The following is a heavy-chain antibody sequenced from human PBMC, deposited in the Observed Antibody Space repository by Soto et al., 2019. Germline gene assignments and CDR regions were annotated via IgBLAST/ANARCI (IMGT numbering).Heavy chain of an antibody. CDR2: INASNGKT. J-gene: IGHJ6*02. CDR1: GYTYTSYA. V-gene: IGHV1-3*01. Sequence: ASVKLSCEASGYTYTSYAMHSVRQAPGQRLEWMGWINASNGKTNYAQKFQGRVTITGDASASTAYMELSSLRSEDTAVYYCARDGRDYYGSGSYNYYYGMDVWGQGTTVTVSS. D-gene: IGHD3-10*01. CDR3: ARDGRDYYGSGSYNYYYGMDV.